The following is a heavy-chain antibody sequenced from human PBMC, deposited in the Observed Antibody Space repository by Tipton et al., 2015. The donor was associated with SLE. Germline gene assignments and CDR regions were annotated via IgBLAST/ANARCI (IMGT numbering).Heavy chain of an antibody. D-gene: IGHD3-16*01. CDR1: GLTFSRYA. CDR2: ISENGFYT. V-gene: IGHV3-23*01. Sequence: SLRLSCAASGLTFSRYAMSWVCQAPGKGLEWVADISENGFYTNYADSVKGRFTISRDNSKNTLYLQMNSLRAEDTAVYYCAKEEDDLGLNGLCIWGQGTMVTASS. J-gene: IGHJ3*02. CDR3: AKEEDDLGLNGLCI.